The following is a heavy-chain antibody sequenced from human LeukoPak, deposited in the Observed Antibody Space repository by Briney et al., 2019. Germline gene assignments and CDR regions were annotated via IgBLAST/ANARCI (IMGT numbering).Heavy chain of an antibody. CDR2: ISGSGKNT. CDR1: GFVLNTYA. CDR3: ARDATSSSGSYISGDAFDI. D-gene: IGHD1-26*01. V-gene: IGHV3-23*01. Sequence: GGSLRLSCAASGFVLNTYAMNWVRQAPGRGLECVSTISGSGKNTFYTDSVKGRFTIYRDSSKNTVYLQMNSLRAEDTAVYYCARDATSSSGSYISGDAFDIWGQGTMVTVSS. J-gene: IGHJ3*02.